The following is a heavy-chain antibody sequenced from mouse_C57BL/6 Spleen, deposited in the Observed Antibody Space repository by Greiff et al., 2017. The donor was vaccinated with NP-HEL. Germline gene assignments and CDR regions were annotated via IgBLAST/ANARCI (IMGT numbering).Heavy chain of an antibody. CDR3: ARGYSNNVYYAMDY. V-gene: IGHV1-64*01. D-gene: IGHD2-5*01. CDR1: GYTFTSYW. CDR2: IHPNSGST. Sequence: QVQLQQSGAELVKPGASVKLSCKASGYTFTSYWMHWVKQRPGQGLEWIGMIHPNSGSTNYNEKFKSKATLTVDKSSSTAYMQLSSLTSEDSAVYYGARGYSNNVYYAMDYWGQGTSVTVSS. J-gene: IGHJ4*01.